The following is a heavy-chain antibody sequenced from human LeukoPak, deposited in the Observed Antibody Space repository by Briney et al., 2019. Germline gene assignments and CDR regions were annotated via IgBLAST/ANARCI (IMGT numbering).Heavy chain of an antibody. CDR1: GGSISGSSYY. J-gene: IGHJ4*02. V-gene: IGHV4-61*05. D-gene: IGHD5-12*01. Sequence: PSETLSLTCTVSGGSISGSSYYWGWIRQPPGKGLEWIGYIYYSGSTNYNPSLKSRVTISVDTSKNQFSLKLSSVTAADTAVYYCARHAENGSDRFDYWGQGTLVTVSS. CDR3: ARHAENGSDRFDY. CDR2: IYYSGST.